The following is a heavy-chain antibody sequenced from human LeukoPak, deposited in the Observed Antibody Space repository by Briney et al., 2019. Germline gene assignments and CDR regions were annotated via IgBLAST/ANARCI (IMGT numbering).Heavy chain of an antibody. CDR1: GFTFSSYW. V-gene: IGHV3-74*01. D-gene: IGHD3-10*01. Sequence: PGGSLRLSCAASGFTFSSYWMHWVCQAPGKGLVWVSRINSDGSSTSYADSVKGRFTISRDNAKNTLYLQMNSLRAEDTAVYYCASLPRSGSPYYFDYWGQGTLVTVSS. J-gene: IGHJ4*02. CDR3: ASLPRSGSPYYFDY. CDR2: INSDGSST.